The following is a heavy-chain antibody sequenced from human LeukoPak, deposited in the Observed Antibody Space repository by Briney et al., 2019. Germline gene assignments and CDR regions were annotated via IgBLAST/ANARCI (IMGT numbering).Heavy chain of an antibody. D-gene: IGHD5-24*01. Sequence: PSETLSLTCTVSGGSISSSSYYWGWIRQPPGKGLEWIGSIYYSGSTYYNPSLKSRVTISVDTSKNQFSLKLSSVTAADTAVYYCARRGMATSYFDYWGQGTLVTVSP. J-gene: IGHJ4*02. CDR1: GGSISSSSYY. CDR3: ARRGMATSYFDY. CDR2: IYYSGST. V-gene: IGHV4-39*01.